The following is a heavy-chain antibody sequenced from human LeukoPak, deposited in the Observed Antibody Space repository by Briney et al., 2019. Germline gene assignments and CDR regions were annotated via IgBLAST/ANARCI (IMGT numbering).Heavy chain of an antibody. J-gene: IGHJ3*02. CDR3: ARDHHRRLYDSQARDTFDI. Sequence: PGGSLRLSCAASGFTFSSYSMDWVRQAQGKGMEWVSYISSSNSPIYYADSVKGRFAISRDNAKNSLYLQMNSLRAEDTAVYYCARDHHRRLYDSQARDTFDIWGQGTMVTVSS. D-gene: IGHD3-22*01. V-gene: IGHV3-48*01. CDR1: GFTFSSYS. CDR2: ISSSNSPI.